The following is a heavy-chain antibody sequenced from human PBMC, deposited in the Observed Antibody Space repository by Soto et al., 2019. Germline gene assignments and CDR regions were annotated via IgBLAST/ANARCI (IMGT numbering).Heavy chain of an antibody. Sequence: QVQLVQSGAEVKKPGASVKVSCKASGYTFTSYDITWVRQATGQGLEWMGWMNPNSGNTGYAQKFQGRVTMTRNTSISTAYMEQSSLRAEDTAVYYCARGGIAAAGTDWFDPWGQGTLVTVSS. CDR1: GYTFTSYD. CDR2: MNPNSGNT. J-gene: IGHJ5*02. CDR3: ARGGIAAAGTDWFDP. D-gene: IGHD6-13*01. V-gene: IGHV1-8*01.